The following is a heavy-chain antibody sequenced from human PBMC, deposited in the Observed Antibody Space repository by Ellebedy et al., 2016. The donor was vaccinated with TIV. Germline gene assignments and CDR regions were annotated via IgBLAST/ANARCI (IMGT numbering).Heavy chain of an antibody. CDR2: IYYSGRT. CDR3: ARDEGGSGSLSY. Sequence: MPSETLSLTCAVYGGSFSGYYWSWIRQPPGKGLEWIGYIYYSGRTNYNPSLKSRVTISVDTSKNQFSLKLSSVTAADTAVYYCARDEGGSGSLSYWGQGTLVTVSS. V-gene: IGHV4-59*01. D-gene: IGHD3-10*01. CDR1: GGSFSGYY. J-gene: IGHJ4*02.